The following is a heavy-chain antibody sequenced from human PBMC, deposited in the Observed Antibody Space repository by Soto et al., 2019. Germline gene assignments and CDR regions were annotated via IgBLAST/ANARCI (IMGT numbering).Heavy chain of an antibody. J-gene: IGHJ4*02. CDR3: ARRYYYDSSGYYAHLDY. D-gene: IGHD3-22*01. Sequence: GESLKISCKGSGYSFTSYWISWVRQMPGKGLEWMGRIDPSDSYTNYSPSFQGHVTISADESISTAYPQWSSLMASDTAMYYCARRYYYDSSGYYAHLDYWGQGTLVTVSS. CDR2: IDPSDSYT. V-gene: IGHV5-10-1*01. CDR1: GYSFTSYW.